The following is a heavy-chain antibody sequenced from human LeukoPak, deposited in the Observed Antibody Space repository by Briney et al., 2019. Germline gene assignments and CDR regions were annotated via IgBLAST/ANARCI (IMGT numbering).Heavy chain of an antibody. Sequence: PSETLSLTCTVSGGSITSSGFYWGWIRQPPGKGLEWIGNIYYGGSAYYNPSLKSRVTISVDTSKNQFSLKLSSVTAADTAGYYCARQPNIVVVDNWFDPWGQGTLVAVSS. CDR1: GGSITSSGFY. D-gene: IGHD2-15*01. V-gene: IGHV4-39*07. CDR2: IYYGGSA. J-gene: IGHJ5*02. CDR3: ARQPNIVVVDNWFDP.